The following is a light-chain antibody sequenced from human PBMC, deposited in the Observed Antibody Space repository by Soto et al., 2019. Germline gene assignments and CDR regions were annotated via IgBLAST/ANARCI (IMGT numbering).Light chain of an antibody. CDR3: QQYNSDPYT. CDR1: QDINGW. V-gene: IGKV1-5*03. CDR2: EAS. J-gene: IGKJ2*01. Sequence: DIQLTQFPPTLSASVGDRVIITCRTSQDINGWLAWYRQKPGKAPNLLIYEASTLHTGVPSRFSGGGSATEFTLTISSLQPDDSATFYCQQYNSDPYTFGQGTKVDIK.